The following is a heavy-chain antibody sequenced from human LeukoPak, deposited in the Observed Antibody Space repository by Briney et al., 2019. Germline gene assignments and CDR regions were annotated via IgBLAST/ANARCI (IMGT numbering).Heavy chain of an antibody. CDR3: ARRSLILDF. Sequence: ASVKVSCKASGYTFTSYGLSWVRQAPGQGLEWMGWINTNNGDPTYADDFTGRSVFSLDTSVSTAYLQINSLKTEDTAVYYCARRSLILDFWGQGTLVTVSS. V-gene: IGHV7-4-1*02. CDR2: INTNNGDP. J-gene: IGHJ4*02. CDR1: GYTFTSYG.